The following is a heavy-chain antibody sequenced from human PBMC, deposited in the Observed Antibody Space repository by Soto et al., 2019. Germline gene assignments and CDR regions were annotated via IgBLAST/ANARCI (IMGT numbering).Heavy chain of an antibody. V-gene: IGHV3-7*01. Sequence: PXVSLRLSCAASGFTFSSYCMSWVRQAPGKGLEWVANIKQDGSEKYYVDSVKGRFTISRDNAKNSLYLQMNSLRAEDTAVYYCARDSLGVVIAQWGFDPWGQGTLVTVPS. D-gene: IGHD3-3*01. CDR1: GFTFSSYC. CDR3: ARDSLGVVIAQWGFDP. CDR2: IKQDGSEK. J-gene: IGHJ5*02.